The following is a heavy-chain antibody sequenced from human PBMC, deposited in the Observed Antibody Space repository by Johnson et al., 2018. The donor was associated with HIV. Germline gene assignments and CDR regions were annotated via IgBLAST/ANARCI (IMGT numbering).Heavy chain of an antibody. D-gene: IGHD1-7*01. CDR3: ARTKLELREGAFDI. V-gene: IGHV3-30*04. CDR2: ISYDGSNK. Sequence: QVQLVESGGGVVQPERSLRLSCAASGFTFSSYALHWVRQAPGKGLEWVAVISYDGSNKYYADSVKLRFTISRDNAKNSMSLQMNSLSAEDTAVYYCARTKLELREGAFDIWGQGTLVTVSS. J-gene: IGHJ3*02. CDR1: GFTFSSYA.